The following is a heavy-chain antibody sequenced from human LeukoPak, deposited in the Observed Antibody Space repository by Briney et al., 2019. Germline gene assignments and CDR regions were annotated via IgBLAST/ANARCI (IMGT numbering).Heavy chain of an antibody. CDR3: ARRGYYDSSGNDAFDI. D-gene: IGHD3-22*01. J-gene: IGHJ3*02. CDR2: IYISVST. V-gene: IGHV4-4*07. Sequence: SQTLSLTCTVSGGSISSHYWSWIRQPAGKGLEWIGRIYISVSTSYNPSLKSRVTISLNKSNNQFSLRLTSVTAADTAVYYCARRGYYDSSGNDAFDIWGQGTTVTGSS. CDR1: GGSISSHY.